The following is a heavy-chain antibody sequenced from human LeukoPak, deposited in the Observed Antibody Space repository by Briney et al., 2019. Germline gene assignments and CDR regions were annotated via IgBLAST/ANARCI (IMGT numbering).Heavy chain of an antibody. D-gene: IGHD3-10*01. CDR1: GFTFSSYG. V-gene: IGHV3-33*01. CDR3: ARGSLFIYGSGSYSIDYYYGMDV. CDR2: IWYDGSNK. J-gene: IGHJ6*02. Sequence: GGSLRLSCAASGFTFSSYGMHWARQAPGKGLEWVAVIWYDGSNKYYADSVKGRFTISRDNSKNTLYLQMNSLRAEDTAVYYCARGSLFIYGSGSYSIDYYYGMDVWGQGTTVTVSS.